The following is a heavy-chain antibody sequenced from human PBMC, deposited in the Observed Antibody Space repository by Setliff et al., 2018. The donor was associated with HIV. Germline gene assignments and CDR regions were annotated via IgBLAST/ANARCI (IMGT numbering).Heavy chain of an antibody. V-gene: IGHV3-23*01. J-gene: IGHJ4*02. Sequence: GGSLRLSCAASGFTFMNYAMSWVRQAPGKGLAWVSTISGSGGNTYYADSVKGRFTISRDDAKSSLYLQMNSLKAEDTATYFCARASPGVVIIPDSWGQGTLVTVSS. CDR1: GFTFMNYA. D-gene: IGHD3-22*01. CDR3: ARASPGVVIIPDS. CDR2: ISGSGGNT.